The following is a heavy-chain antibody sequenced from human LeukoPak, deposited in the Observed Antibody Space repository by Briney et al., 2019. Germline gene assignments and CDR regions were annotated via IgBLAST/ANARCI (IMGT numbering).Heavy chain of an antibody. Sequence: GGSLRLSCVASGFAFSDFGMHWVRQAPGKGLEWVTLISNDESHKYYVDSVKGRFTISRDNSKSTLYLQMNSLRGEDTAVYYCARGNRIPDAFDIWGQGTMVTVSS. CDR1: GFAFSDFG. D-gene: IGHD2-15*01. CDR2: ISNDESHK. CDR3: ARGNRIPDAFDI. J-gene: IGHJ3*02. V-gene: IGHV3-30*03.